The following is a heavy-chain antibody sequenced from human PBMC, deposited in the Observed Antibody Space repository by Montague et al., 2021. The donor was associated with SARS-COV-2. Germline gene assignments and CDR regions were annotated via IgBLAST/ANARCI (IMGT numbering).Heavy chain of an antibody. V-gene: IGHV4-39*01. J-gene: IGHJ4*02. D-gene: IGHD2-2*01. CDR2: FYYTGYT. Sequence: SETLSLTCAVSGASTNSNSYYWGWIRQPPGQELDWISCFYYTGYTCYTPSLKSRITISGDTSKNQFSLKLTSVTAADTAVYYCARIVGDCSSDSCYAVRWGQGTVVTVSS. CDR1: GASTNSNSYY. CDR3: ARIVGDCSSDSCYAVR.